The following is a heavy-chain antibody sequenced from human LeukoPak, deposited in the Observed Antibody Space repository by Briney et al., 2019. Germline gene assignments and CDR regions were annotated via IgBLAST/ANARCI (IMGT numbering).Heavy chain of an antibody. D-gene: IGHD1-1*01. J-gene: IGHJ4*02. CDR2: ISFNSKFT. V-gene: IGHV3-21*01. CDR3: ARGTPGTTAFDF. Sequence: PGGSLRLSCAASGFTSSTYSMNWVRQPPGKGLEWVSSISFNSKFTYYADSVKGRFTISRDNAKNSLYLQMNSLRVEDTAVFYCARGTPGTTAFDFWGQGTLVTVSS. CDR1: GFTSSTYS.